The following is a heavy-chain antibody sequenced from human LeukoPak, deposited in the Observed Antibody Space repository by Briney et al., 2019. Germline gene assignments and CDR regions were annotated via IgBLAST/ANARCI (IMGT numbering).Heavy chain of an antibody. CDR2: ISSSSSYI. CDR1: GFTFSSYS. V-gene: IGHV3-21*01. J-gene: IGHJ4*02. Sequence: GGSLSLSCAASGFTFSSYSMNWVCQAPGKGLEWVSSISSSSSYIYYADSVKGRFTISRDNAKNSLYLQMNSLRDEDTAVYYCARIWFGEFDYWGQGTLVTVSS. CDR3: ARIWFGEFDY. D-gene: IGHD3-10*01.